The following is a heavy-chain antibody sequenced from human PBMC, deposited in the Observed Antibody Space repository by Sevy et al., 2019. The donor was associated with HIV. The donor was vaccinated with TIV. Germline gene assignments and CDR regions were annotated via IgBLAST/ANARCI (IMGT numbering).Heavy chain of an antibody. D-gene: IGHD3-22*01. V-gene: IGHV3-74*01. J-gene: IGHJ4*02. CDR1: GFTFSSYW. Sequence: GGSLRLSCAASGFTFSSYWMHWVRQAPGKGLVWVSRINSDGSSTSYADSVKGRFTISRDNAKNTLYLQINSLRAEDTAVYYCTYYYDSSGYYSFDYWGQGTLVTVSS. CDR3: TYYYDSSGYYSFDY. CDR2: INSDGSST.